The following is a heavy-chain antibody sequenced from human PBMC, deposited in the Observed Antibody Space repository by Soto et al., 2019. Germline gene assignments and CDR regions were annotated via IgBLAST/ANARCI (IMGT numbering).Heavy chain of an antibody. Sequence: GWSLRDSYGASAVTFSRYGMHGVRHAPGKGLEWVAVLSYDGSNKYYADSVKGRFTISRDNSKNTLYLQMNNLRAEDTAVYYCAKEQYYDFWSGLRGEFWNQYYFVYRGQGLLVTV. CDR3: AKEQYYDFWSGLRGEFWNQYYFVY. V-gene: IGHV3-30*18. CDR1: AVTFSRYG. J-gene: IGHJ4*02. D-gene: IGHD3-3*01. CDR2: LSYDGSNK.